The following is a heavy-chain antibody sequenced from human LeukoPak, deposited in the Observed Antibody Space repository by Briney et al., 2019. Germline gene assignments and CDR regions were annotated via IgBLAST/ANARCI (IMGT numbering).Heavy chain of an antibody. CDR2: ISSSSSYI. Sequence: GRSLRLSCAASGFTFDDYAMHWVRQAPGKGLEWVSSISSSSSYIYYADSVKGRFTISRDNAKNSLYLQMNSLRAEDTAVYYCARDLGQYYDTSDNWFDPWGQGTLVTVSS. J-gene: IGHJ5*02. D-gene: IGHD3-22*01. V-gene: IGHV3-21*01. CDR1: GFTFDDYA. CDR3: ARDLGQYYDTSDNWFDP.